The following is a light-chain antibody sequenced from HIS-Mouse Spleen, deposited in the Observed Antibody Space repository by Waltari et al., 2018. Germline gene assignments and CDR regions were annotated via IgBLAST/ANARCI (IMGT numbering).Light chain of an antibody. CDR1: ALPKKY. CDR2: EDS. V-gene: IGLV3-10*01. CDR3: YSTDSSGNHRV. J-gene: IGLJ2*01. Sequence: SYELTQSPSVSVSPGQTARITCSGDALPKKYAYWYQQKSGQAPVLVIYEDSKRPSGIPERFSGSSSGTMATLTISGAQVEDGADYYCYSTDSSGNHRVFGGGTKLTVL.